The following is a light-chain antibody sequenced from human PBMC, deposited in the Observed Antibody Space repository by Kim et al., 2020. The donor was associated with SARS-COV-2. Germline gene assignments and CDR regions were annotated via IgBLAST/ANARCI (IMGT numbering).Light chain of an antibody. Sequence: EIELTQSPGTLSLSPGERATLSCRASQSVYSSYLAWYQQRPGQTPRLLIYGASSRAAGIPDRFSGSESGTDFTLTISRLEPEDFAVYYCQQYGSSPLTFGGGTKVEIK. V-gene: IGKV3-20*01. CDR3: QQYGSSPLT. CDR2: GAS. CDR1: QSVYSSY. J-gene: IGKJ4*01.